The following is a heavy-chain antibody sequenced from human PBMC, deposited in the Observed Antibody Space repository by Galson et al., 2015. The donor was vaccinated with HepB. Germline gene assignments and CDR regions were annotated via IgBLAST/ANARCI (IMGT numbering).Heavy chain of an antibody. J-gene: IGHJ3*02. D-gene: IGHD1-26*01. Sequence: SVKVSCKASGYTFTSYGISWVRQAPGQGLEWMGWISAYNGNTNYAQKLQGRVTMTTDTSTSTAYMELRSLRSDDTAVYYCARDRGQSGSYYDLVAFDIWGQGTMVTVSS. CDR2: ISAYNGNT. V-gene: IGHV1-18*01. CDR1: GYTFTSYG. CDR3: ARDRGQSGSYYDLVAFDI.